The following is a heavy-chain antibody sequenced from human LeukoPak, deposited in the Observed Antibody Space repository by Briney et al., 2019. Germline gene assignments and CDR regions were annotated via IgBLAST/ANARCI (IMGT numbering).Heavy chain of an antibody. CDR3: ARQRGGQEALDI. CDR2: INPDSAGT. J-gene: IGHJ3*02. Sequence: ASVKVSCKASGYTFTGYYMHWVRQAPGQGLEWMGWINPDSAGTSYAQKFQGRVAMTGDTSISTAYMELSRLRSDDTAVYYCARQRGGQEALDIWGQGTMVTVSS. CDR1: GYTFTGYY. V-gene: IGHV1-2*02.